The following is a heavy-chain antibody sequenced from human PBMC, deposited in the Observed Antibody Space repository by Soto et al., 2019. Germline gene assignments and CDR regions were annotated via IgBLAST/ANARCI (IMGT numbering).Heavy chain of an antibody. D-gene: IGHD4-4*01. V-gene: IGHV4-59*08. CDR2: IYYSGST. Sequence: ETLSLTCTVSGGSISSYYWSWIRQPPGKGLEWIGYIYYSGSTNYNPSLKSQVTISVDTSKNQFSLKLSSVTAADTAVYYCASHYSNYVPLFDYWGQGTLVTVSS. J-gene: IGHJ4*02. CDR3: ASHYSNYVPLFDY. CDR1: GGSISSYY.